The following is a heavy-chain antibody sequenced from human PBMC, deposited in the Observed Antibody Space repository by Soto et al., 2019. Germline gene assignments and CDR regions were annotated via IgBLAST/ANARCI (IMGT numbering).Heavy chain of an antibody. CDR1: GYTFTSYG. CDR3: AREVIAVAGTNWFDP. V-gene: IGHV1-18*01. Sequence: ASVKVSCKASGYTFTSYGISWVRQAPGQGLEWMGWISAYNGNTNYAQKLQGRVNMNTDTSTSTAYMELRSLRSDDTAVYYCAREVIAVAGTNWFDPWGQGTLVTVPQ. CDR2: ISAYNGNT. J-gene: IGHJ5*02. D-gene: IGHD6-19*01.